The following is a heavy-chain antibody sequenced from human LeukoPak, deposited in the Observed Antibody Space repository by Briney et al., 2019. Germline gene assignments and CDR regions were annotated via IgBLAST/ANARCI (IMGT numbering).Heavy chain of an antibody. CDR2: LLYDGNTK. D-gene: IGHD1-14*01. CDR3: ARDHRPEIQYYYMDV. CDR1: GFSLSNYG. Sequence: GGSLRLSCAASGFSLSNYGMHWVRQAPGKGLEWVAALLYDGNTKHYADSVRGRFTISRDISKNTFYLQMNSLIAEDTAVYYCARDHRPEIQYYYMDVWGKGTTVAVSS. V-gene: IGHV3-33*01. J-gene: IGHJ6*03.